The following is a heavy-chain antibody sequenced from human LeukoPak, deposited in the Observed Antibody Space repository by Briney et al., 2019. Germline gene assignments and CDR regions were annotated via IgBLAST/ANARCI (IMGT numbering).Heavy chain of an antibody. D-gene: IGHD6-13*01. CDR3: AKVETAAAATLRGFDY. J-gene: IGHJ4*02. CDR1: GFTVSSTY. CDR2: IGGSGGST. V-gene: IGHV3-23*01. Sequence: GGSLRLSCAASGFTVSSTYMSWVRQAPGKGLEWVSSIGGSGGSTYYADSVKGRFTISRDNSKNTLYLQMNSLRAEDTAVYYCAKVETAAAATLRGFDYWGQGTLVTVSS.